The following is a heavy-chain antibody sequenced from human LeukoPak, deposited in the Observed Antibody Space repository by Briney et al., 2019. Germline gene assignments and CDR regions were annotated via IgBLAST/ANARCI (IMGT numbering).Heavy chain of an antibody. CDR1: GGSISSYY. D-gene: IGHD3-9*01. V-gene: IGHV4-59*08. J-gene: IGHJ4*02. Sequence: SETLSLTCTVSGGSISSYYWSWIRQPPGKGLEWIGYIYYSGSTYYNPSLKSRVTISVDTSKNQFSLKLSSVTAADTAVYYCARVKDDWYYFDYWGQGTLVTVSS. CDR2: IYYSGST. CDR3: ARVKDDWYYFDY.